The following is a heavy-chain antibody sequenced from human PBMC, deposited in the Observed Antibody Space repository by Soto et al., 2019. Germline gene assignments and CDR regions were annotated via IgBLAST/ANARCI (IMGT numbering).Heavy chain of an antibody. V-gene: IGHV3-23*01. J-gene: IGHJ2*01. D-gene: IGHD3-3*01. CDR2: LSGRGGNT. CDR3: AKPGGVYWYFEL. Sequence: GGSLRLSCAASGFTLRDYAMTWVRQAPGKGLEWVSSLSGRGGNTYYADSVKGRFTISRANSENTLFLQMSSLRAEDTATYYCAKPGGVYWYFELWGRGTLVTVSS. CDR1: GFTLRDYA.